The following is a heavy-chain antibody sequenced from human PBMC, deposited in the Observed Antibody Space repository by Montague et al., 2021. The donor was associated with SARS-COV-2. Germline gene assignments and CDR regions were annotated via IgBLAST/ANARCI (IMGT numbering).Heavy chain of an antibody. V-gene: IGHV4-39*01. CDR2: IYYSGST. CDR1: GGSISSSSYY. D-gene: IGHD7-27*01. CDR3: ARHLQLGHFDY. J-gene: IGHJ4*02. Sequence: SETLSPTSTVSGGSISSSSYYWGWIRQPPGKGLEWIGSIYYSGSTHYNPSLKSRVTISVDTSKNQFSLKLSSVTAADTAVYYCARHLQLGHFDYWGQGTLVTASS.